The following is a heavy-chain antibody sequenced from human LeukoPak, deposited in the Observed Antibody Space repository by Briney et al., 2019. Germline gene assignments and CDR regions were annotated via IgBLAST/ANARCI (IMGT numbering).Heavy chain of an antibody. J-gene: IGHJ4*02. CDR1: GGSLSGYY. CDR2: INHSGST. D-gene: IGHD3-3*01. V-gene: IGHV4-34*01. Sequence: SETLSLTCAVYGGSLSGYYWSWIRQPPGKGLEWIGEINHSGSTNYNPSLKSRVTISVDTSKNQFSLKLSSVTAADTAVYYCARGYDFWSLDYWGQGTLVTVSS. CDR3: ARGYDFWSLDY.